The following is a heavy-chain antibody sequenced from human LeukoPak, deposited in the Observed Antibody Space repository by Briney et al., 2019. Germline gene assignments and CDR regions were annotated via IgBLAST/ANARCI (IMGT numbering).Heavy chain of an antibody. CDR1: GYTFTSYG. J-gene: IGHJ6*02. V-gene: IGHV1-18*01. CDR3: AREGYCSSTSCYAGNYYYYYGMDV. CDR2: ISAYNGNT. Sequence: GASVTVSCMASGYTFTSYGISWVRQAPGQGLEWMGWISAYNGNTNYAQKLQGRVTITTDTSTTTAYMELRSLRSDDTAVYYCAREGYCSSTSCYAGNYYYYYGMDVWGQGTTVTVSS. D-gene: IGHD2-2*01.